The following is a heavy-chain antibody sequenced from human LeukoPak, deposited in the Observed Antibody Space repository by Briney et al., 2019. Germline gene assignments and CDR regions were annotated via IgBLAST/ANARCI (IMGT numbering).Heavy chain of an antibody. D-gene: IGHD5-12*01. CDR2: INPNSGGT. CDR3: ASGGPLEREIVLFFSDF. J-gene: IGHJ4*02. V-gene: IGHV1-2*02. CDR1: GYSFTSYW. Sequence: GESLKISCKGSGYSFTSYWIGWVRQAPGQGLEWMGWINPNSGGTNYAQKFQGRVTMTRDTSISTAYMELSRLRSDDTAVYYCASGGPLEREIVLFFSDFWGQGTLVTVSS.